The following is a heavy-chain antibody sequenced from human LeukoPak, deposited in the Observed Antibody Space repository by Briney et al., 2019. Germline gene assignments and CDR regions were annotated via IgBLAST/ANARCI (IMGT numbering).Heavy chain of an antibody. V-gene: IGHV4-34*01. Sequence: PSETLSLTCAVYGGSFSGYYWSWIRQPPGKGLEWIGEINHSGSTNYNPSLKSRVTISVDTSKNQFSLKLSSVTAADTAVYYCARTLSSTVTTRSFDYWGQGTLVTVSS. CDR3: ARTLSSTVTTRSFDY. CDR1: GGSFSGYY. D-gene: IGHD4-17*01. CDR2: INHSGST. J-gene: IGHJ4*02.